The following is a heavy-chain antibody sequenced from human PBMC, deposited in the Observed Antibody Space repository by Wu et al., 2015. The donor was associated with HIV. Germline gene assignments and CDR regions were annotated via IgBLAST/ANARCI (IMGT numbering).Heavy chain of an antibody. Sequence: QVQLVQSGSEVKKPGASVKVSCKVSGYIFTNNYIHWVRQAPGQGLEWMAWITPNSGGTNSAQMFQGRVTMTRDTSITTAYLELNSLTSDDTAVYYCVRGARGMPKGAFDIWGQGTLVIVSS. V-gene: IGHV1-2*02. J-gene: IGHJ3*02. CDR3: VRGARGMPKGAFDI. D-gene: IGHD3-16*01. CDR1: GYIFTNNY. CDR2: ITPNSGGT.